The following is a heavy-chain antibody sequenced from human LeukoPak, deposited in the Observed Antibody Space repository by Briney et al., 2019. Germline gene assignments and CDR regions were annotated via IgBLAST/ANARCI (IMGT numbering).Heavy chain of an antibody. CDR2: INPNSGGT. CDR1: GYTFTGYY. J-gene: IGHJ4*02. V-gene: IGHV1-2*02. CDR3: ARFTSGYYGYFDY. Sequence: ASVKVSCKASGYTFTGYYMHWVRQAPGQGLEGMGWINPNSGGTNYAQKFQGRVTMTRDTSISTAYMELSRLRSDDTAVYYCARFTSGYYGYFDYWGQGTLVTVSS. D-gene: IGHD3-22*01.